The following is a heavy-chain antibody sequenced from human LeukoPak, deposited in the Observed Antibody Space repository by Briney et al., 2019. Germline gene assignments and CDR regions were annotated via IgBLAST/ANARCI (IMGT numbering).Heavy chain of an antibody. V-gene: IGHV3-23*01. Sequence: PGGSLRLSCAAAGFPVSSYPMSLVRQAPGKGLELVSSISSSAGNTYYADSVKCRFTISRDYSKNTLYLQMNSLRAEDTAIYYCAKNRGFRGVIVVPPLDFWGQGTLVTVSS. D-gene: IGHD3-16*02. CDR2: ISSSAGNT. J-gene: IGHJ4*02. CDR1: GFPVSSYP. CDR3: AKNRGFRGVIVVPPLDF.